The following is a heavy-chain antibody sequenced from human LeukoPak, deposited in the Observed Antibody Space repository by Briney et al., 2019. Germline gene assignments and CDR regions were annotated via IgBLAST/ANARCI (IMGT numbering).Heavy chain of an antibody. CDR1: GYTFTSYA. Sequence: GASVKVSCKASGYTFTSYAMNWVRQTPGQGLEWMGWISGYNGNTNYAQKFQGRVSMTTDTSTSTAYMELRSLRSDDTAVYFCARVSPNRRISYGYQNWFDPWGQGTLVSVSS. CDR2: ISGYNGNT. D-gene: IGHD5-18*01. CDR3: ARVSPNRRISYGYQNWFDP. V-gene: IGHV1-18*04. J-gene: IGHJ5*02.